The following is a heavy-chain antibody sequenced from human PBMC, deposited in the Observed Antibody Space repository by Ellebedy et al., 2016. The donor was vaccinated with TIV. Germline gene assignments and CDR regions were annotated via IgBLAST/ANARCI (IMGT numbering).Heavy chain of an antibody. V-gene: IGHV7-4-1*01. Sequence: ASVKVSCKASGYTFTEYPMNWVRQAPGQGLEWLGWINMKTGNPTYAQGFTGRFGFSLDTTVSTAYLQIDSLKAEDTAVYYCARDSRYNWNDWDFYHMDVWGQGTMVTVSS. D-gene: IGHD1-1*01. CDR1: GYTFTEYP. CDR3: ARDSRYNWNDWDFYHMDV. CDR2: INMKTGNP. J-gene: IGHJ3*01.